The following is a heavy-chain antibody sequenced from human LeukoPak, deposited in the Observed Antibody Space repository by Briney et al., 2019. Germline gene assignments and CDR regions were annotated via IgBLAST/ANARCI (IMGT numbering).Heavy chain of an antibody. CDR2: MNPNSGNT. CDR3: ARAIRRLATGGYYYYYMDV. Sequence: ASVKVSCKASGYTFTSYDINWVRQATGQGLEWMGWMNPNSGNTGYAQKFQGRVTMTRNTSISTAYMELSSLRSEDTAVYYYARAIRRLATGGYYYYYMDVWGKGTTVTVSS. D-gene: IGHD3-9*01. CDR1: GYTFTSYD. J-gene: IGHJ6*03. V-gene: IGHV1-8*01.